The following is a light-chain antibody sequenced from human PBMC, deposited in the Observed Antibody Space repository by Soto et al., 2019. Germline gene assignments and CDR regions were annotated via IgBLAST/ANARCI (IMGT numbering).Light chain of an antibody. J-gene: IGKJ5*01. CDR1: QGISSY. CDR2: AAS. CDR3: QQLNSYPT. Sequence: IQLTQSPSSLSASVGDRVTITCRASQGISSYLAWYQQRPGKAPKLLIYAASTLESGVPSRFSGSGSGTDFTLTISSLQPEDYATYYCQQLNSYPTFGQGTRLEIK. V-gene: IGKV1-9*01.